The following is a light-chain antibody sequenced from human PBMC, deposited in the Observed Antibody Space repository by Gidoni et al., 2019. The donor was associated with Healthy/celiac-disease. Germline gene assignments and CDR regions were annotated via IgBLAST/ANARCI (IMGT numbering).Light chain of an antibody. V-gene: IGKV1-39*01. CDR1: QSISSY. Sequence: QMTQSPSSLSASVGGRVTITCRASQSISSYLNWYQQKPEKAPKLLIYAASSLQSGVPSMFSGFRSGTAFTLTIRTLQPVHFATFAFQHSYSTPRTFGQGTKVEIK. CDR2: AAS. CDR3: QHSYSTPRT. J-gene: IGKJ1*01.